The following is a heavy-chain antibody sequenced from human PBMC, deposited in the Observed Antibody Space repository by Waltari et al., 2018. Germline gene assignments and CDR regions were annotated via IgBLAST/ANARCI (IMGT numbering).Heavy chain of an antibody. V-gene: IGHV3-49*04. CDR3: TSVYYDFWSGYRRGFDY. CDR1: GFTFGDYA. D-gene: IGHD3-3*01. CDR2: IRSKAYGGTT. J-gene: IGHJ4*02. Sequence: EVQLVESGGGLVQPGRSLRLSCTASGFTFGDYAMSWVRQAQGKGREWVGFIRSKAYGGTTEYAASVKGRFTISRDDSKSIAYLQMNSLKTEDTAVYYCTSVYYDFWSGYRRGFDYWGQGTLVTVSS.